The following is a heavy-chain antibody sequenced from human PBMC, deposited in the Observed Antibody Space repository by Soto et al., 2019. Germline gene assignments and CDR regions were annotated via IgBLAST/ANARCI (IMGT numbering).Heavy chain of an antibody. V-gene: IGHV3-74*01. CDR1: GFTFSSNW. CDR2: INTDGSEA. Sequence: EVQLVESGGGLVQPGGSLRLSCAASGFTFSSNWMHRVRRVPGRGLVWVSRINTDGSEANYEDSVEGRFTISRDNAKNTLYLQMNSLRAEDTAVYYCARDGEGFWGQGTLVTVSS. J-gene: IGHJ4*02. D-gene: IGHD2-21*01. CDR3: ARDGEGF.